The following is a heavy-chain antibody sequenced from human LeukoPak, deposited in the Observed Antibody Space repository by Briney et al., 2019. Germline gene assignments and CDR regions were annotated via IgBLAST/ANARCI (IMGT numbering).Heavy chain of an antibody. CDR1: GFTFSTYT. Sequence: GSLRLSCAASGFTFSTYTMNWVRQAPGKGLEWFSSIYSSGSYIYYADSVQGRFTISRDNAKNSLYLQMNSLRAEDTALYYCARDRTTVSSPLDYWGQGTLVIVSS. CDR3: ARDRTTVSSPLDY. CDR2: IYSSGSYI. J-gene: IGHJ4*02. D-gene: IGHD4-17*01. V-gene: IGHV3-21*01.